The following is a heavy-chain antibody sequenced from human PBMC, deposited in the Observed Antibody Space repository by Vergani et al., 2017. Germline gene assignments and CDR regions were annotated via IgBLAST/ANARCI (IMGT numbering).Heavy chain of an antibody. D-gene: IGHD3-10*01. CDR3: ARGRGLLWFGELADDY. J-gene: IGHJ4*02. CDR1: GYTFTSYA. CDR2: INAGNGNT. V-gene: IGHV1-3*01. Sequence: QVQLVQSGAEVKKPGASVKVSCKASGYTFTSYAMHWVRQAPGQRLEWMGWINAGNGNTKYSQKFQGRVTITRDTSASTAYMEPSSLRSEDTAVYYCARGRGLLWFGELADDYWGQGTLVTVSS.